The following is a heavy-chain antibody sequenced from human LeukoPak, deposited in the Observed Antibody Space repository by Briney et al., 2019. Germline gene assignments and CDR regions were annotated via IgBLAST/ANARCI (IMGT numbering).Heavy chain of an antibody. CDR3: ARDHPYSPFGYYYYTDV. J-gene: IGHJ6*03. Sequence: GGSLRLSCAASGFTFSSYSMNCVRQAPGKGLEWVSYISSSSSTIYYADSVKGRFTISRDNAKNSLYLQMNSLRAEDTAVYYCARDHPYSPFGYYYYTDVWGKGTTVTVSS. V-gene: IGHV3-48*04. D-gene: IGHD3-16*01. CDR2: ISSSSSTI. CDR1: GFTFSSYS.